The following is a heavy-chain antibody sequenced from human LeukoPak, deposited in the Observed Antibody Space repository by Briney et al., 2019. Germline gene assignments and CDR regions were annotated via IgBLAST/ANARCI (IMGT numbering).Heavy chain of an antibody. CDR2: IYYSGST. D-gene: IGHD3-22*01. J-gene: IGHJ3*02. Sequence: SETLSLTCTVSGGSISSGDYYWRWIRQPPGKCLEWIGYIYYSGSTYYNPSLKSRVTISVDTSKNQFSLKLSSVTAADTAVYYCASSRRYYYDSSGYYAFDIWGQGTMVTVSS. CDR3: ASSRRYYYDSSGYYAFDI. CDR1: GGSISSGDYY. V-gene: IGHV4-30-4*08.